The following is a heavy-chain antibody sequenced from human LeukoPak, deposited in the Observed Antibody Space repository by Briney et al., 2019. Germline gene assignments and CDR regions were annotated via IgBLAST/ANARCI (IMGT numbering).Heavy chain of an antibody. J-gene: IGHJ4*02. CDR3: ARIDRGGYNYPFYVDH. CDR1: GYSLTELS. V-gene: IGHV1-24*01. CDR2: FDPDDGET. D-gene: IGHD5-24*01. Sequence: ASAQVSCKVSGYSLTELSIHWVRQAPGKGLEWMGGFDPDDGETIYAQNFEGRVTMTEDTSADIAYLELSSLKSEDKAISYCARIDRGGYNYPFYVDHKGQGTLVSV.